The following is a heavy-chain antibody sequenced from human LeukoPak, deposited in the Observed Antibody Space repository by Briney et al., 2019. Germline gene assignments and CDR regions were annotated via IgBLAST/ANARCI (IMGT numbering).Heavy chain of an antibody. CDR2: IYTSGST. J-gene: IGHJ5*02. CDR3: ARELRGDIVVVPAAMCWFDP. D-gene: IGHD2-2*01. CDR1: GGSISSYY. Sequence: SETLSLTCTVSGGSISSYYWSWIRQPAGKGLEWIGRIYTSGSTNYNPSLKGRVTMSVDTSKNQFSLKLSSVTAADTAVYYCARELRGDIVVVPAAMCWFDPWGQGTLVTVSS. V-gene: IGHV4-4*07.